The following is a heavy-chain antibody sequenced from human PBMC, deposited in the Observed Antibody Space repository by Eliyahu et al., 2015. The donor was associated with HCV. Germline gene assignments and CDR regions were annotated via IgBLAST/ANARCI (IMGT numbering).Heavy chain of an antibody. CDR1: GFSLSTSGMG. Sequence: QITLKESGPTLVKPTQTLTLTCTFSGFSLSTSGMGVVXIXQPPGKAXEWLALIYWDDDEXYSPXLKSRLTIRKDTSKNQVVLTMTNMDPVDTATYYCAHENRGTTPLDHWGQGTLVTVSS. D-gene: IGHD2-15*01. CDR2: IYWDDDE. J-gene: IGHJ4*02. V-gene: IGHV2-5*02. CDR3: AHENRGTTPLDH.